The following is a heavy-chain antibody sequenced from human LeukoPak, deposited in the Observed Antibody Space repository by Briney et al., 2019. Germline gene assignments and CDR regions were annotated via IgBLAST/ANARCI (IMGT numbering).Heavy chain of an antibody. V-gene: IGHV3-23*01. CDR1: EFTLNSYA. CDR2: ISAGGTTT. CDR3: AKVGCSSSSCNTNWFDP. Sequence: GSLRLSFAASEFTLNSYAMNLVRPAPGKGLEWVSSISAGGTTTDYADSVKGRFTISRDNSRNTLYLQMNNLGAEDTAVYYCAKVGCSSSSCNTNWFDPWGQGTLVTVSS. D-gene: IGHD2-2*02. J-gene: IGHJ5*02.